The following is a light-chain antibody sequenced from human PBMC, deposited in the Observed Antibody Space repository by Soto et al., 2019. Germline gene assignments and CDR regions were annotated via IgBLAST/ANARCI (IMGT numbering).Light chain of an antibody. Sequence: EIVITQSPGTLSVSSGQRATPSCRASQSVSSNLAWYQQKPGQAPRLPIYGASTRATGIPARFSGSGSGTEFTLTISSLQSEDFAVYYCQQYNNWPRTFGQGTKVDIK. CDR3: QQYNNWPRT. CDR2: GAS. V-gene: IGKV3-15*01. CDR1: QSVSSN. J-gene: IGKJ1*01.